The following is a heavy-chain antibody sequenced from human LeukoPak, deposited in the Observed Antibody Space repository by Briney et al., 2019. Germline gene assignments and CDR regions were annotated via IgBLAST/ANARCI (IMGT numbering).Heavy chain of an antibody. D-gene: IGHD4-17*01. J-gene: IGHJ3*02. CDR3: ASDYGAGAFDI. CDR1: GGSISSYY. V-gene: IGHV4-59*08. Sequence: SETLSLTCSVSGGSISSYYWSWIRQPPEKGLEWVGYVYYSGSTNYNPSLKSRDTLSLDTSKSQFSLKLSSVTAADTAVYYCASDYGAGAFDIWGQGTMVTVSS. CDR2: VYYSGST.